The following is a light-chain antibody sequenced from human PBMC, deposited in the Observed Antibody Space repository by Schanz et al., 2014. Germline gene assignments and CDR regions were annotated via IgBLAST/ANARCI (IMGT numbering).Light chain of an antibody. CDR1: QSVSSY. CDR2: DAS. CDR3: QQRFNWPPF. Sequence: EIVLTQSPATLSLSPGERATLSCRASQSVSSYLAWYQQKPGQSPRLLIYDASNRASGIPARFSGSGSGTDFTLTISSLEPEDFAVYYCQQRFNWPPFFGQGTKLEIK. V-gene: IGKV3-11*01. J-gene: IGKJ2*01.